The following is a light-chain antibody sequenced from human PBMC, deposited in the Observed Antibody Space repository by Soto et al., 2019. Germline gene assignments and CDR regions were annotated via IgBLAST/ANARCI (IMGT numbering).Light chain of an antibody. CDR2: DAS. CDR1: QSVISSF. J-gene: IGKJ1*01. V-gene: IGKV3-11*01. Sequence: EIVLTQSPGTLSLSPGERATLSCRAGQSVISSFLAWYHQKPGQAPRLLIYDASNRATGIPARFSGSGSGTDFTLTISSLEPEDFAVYYCQQRSNWPPTWTFGQGTKVDIK. CDR3: QQRSNWPPTWT.